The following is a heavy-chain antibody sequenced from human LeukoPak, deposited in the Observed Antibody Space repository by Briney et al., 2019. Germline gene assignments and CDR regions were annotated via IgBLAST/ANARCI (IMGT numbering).Heavy chain of an antibody. J-gene: IGHJ4*02. CDR3: ARGHLGYCTNGVCPGD. CDR1: GGAFSSYA. V-gene: IGHV1-69*05. D-gene: IGHD2-8*01. CDR2: IIPIFGTA. Sequence: GASVKVSCKASGGAFSSYAIGWVRQAPGQGLEWMGRIIPIFGTANYAQKLQGRVTITTDESTSTAYMELSSLRSEDTAVYYCARGHLGYCTNGVCPGDWGQGTLVTVSS.